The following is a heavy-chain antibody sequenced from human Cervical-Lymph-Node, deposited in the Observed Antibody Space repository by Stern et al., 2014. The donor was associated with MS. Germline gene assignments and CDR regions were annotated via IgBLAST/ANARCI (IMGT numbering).Heavy chain of an antibody. CDR2: IWYDGRNQ. CDR1: GFTFNTYS. D-gene: IGHD3-3*01. V-gene: IGHV3-33*01. CDR3: ARDVDTWSGSRYVFDN. Sequence: VHLVESGGGLVQPGKSLRLSCAASGFTFNTYSMHWVRQAPGKEPEWVAIIWYDGRNQNYAAAVEGRFTISRDNNKNMLYLEMNSLRAEDTAMYYCARDVDTWSGSRYVFDNWGLGTLVTVSS. J-gene: IGHJ4*02.